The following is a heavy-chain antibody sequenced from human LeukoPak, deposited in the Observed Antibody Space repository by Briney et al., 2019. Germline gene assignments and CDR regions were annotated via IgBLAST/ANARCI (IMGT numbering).Heavy chain of an antibody. V-gene: IGHV1-18*01. Sequence: GASVKVSCKASGGTFSSYAISWVRQAPGQGLEWMGWISAYNGNTNYAQKLQGRVTMTTDTSTSTAYMELRSLRSDDTAVYYCARALSSGWSFYRFDPWGQGTLVTVSS. CDR3: ARALSSGWSFYRFDP. CDR1: GGTFSSYA. D-gene: IGHD6-19*01. CDR2: ISAYNGNT. J-gene: IGHJ5*02.